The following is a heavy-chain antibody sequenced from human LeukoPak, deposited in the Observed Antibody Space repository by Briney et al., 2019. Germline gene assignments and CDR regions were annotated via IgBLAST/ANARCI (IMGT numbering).Heavy chain of an antibody. CDR2: IYYSGST. CDR1: GGSISSYY. D-gene: IGHD2-15*01. CDR3: ARYYCSAGSCYFDY. V-gene: IGHV4-59*08. Sequence: PSETLSLTCTVSGGSISSYYWSWIRQPPGKGLEWIGYIYYSGSTKYNPSLKSRVTITVDTSKNQFSLKLSSVTAADTAVYYCARYYCSAGSCYFDYWGRGTLVTVSS. J-gene: IGHJ4*02.